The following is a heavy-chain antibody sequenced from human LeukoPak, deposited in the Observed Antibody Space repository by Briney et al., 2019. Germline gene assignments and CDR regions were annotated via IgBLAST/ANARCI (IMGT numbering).Heavy chain of an antibody. CDR1: AFTFSSYA. J-gene: IGHJ4*02. V-gene: IGHV3-23*01. CDR2: ISGSGGST. CDR3: AKGGRPWEVPAAPSY. D-gene: IGHD2-2*01. Sequence: GGSLRLSCAASAFTFSSYAMTWVRQAPGKGLEWVSTISGSGGSTYYADSVKGRFTISRDNSKNTLYLRMNSLRAEDTAVYYCAKGGRPWEVPAAPSYWGQGTLVTVSS.